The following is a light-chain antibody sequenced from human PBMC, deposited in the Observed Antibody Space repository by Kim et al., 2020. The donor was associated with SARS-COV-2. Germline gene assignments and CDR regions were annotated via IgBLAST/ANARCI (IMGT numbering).Light chain of an antibody. CDR1: RLGEKY. V-gene: IGLV3-1*01. J-gene: IGLJ3*02. CDR2: QDN. CDR3: QTWDSSKIWE. Sequence: SYELTQPPSVSVSPGQTATITCSGDRLGEKYTFWYQKKPGQSPVLVIRQDNKRPSDIPERFSGSNSGDTSTLTIRETQAMDEADYYCQTWDSSKIWEFGG.